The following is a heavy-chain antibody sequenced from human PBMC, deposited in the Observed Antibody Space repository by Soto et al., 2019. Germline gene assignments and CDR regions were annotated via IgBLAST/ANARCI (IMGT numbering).Heavy chain of an antibody. CDR1: GGSISSGDYS. CDR2: ILSSGTT. J-gene: IGHJ4*02. D-gene: IGHD2-8*01. Sequence: QVQLQESGPGLVKPSQTLSLTCTVSGGSISSGDYSWSWIRQPPGKGLEWIGYILSSGTTNYNPSLESRLTISVDTSKNQFSLKLTSVTAADTAVYYCARNGALDYWGRGTLVTVSS. V-gene: IGHV4-30-4*01. CDR3: ARNGALDY.